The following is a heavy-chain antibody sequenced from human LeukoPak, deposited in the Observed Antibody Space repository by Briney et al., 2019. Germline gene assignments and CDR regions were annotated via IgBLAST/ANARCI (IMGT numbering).Heavy chain of an antibody. CDR3: ARDDALGDNALDI. Sequence: GGSLRLSCAASGFTFSSYGMHRVRQAPGKGLEWVAVILNDGSQEKYADSVKGRFTISRDNSKNTLFLQMNSLRAEDTAVYYCARDDALGDNALDIWGQGTMVTVSS. CDR2: ILNDGSQE. D-gene: IGHD3-16*01. V-gene: IGHV3-33*01. CDR1: GFTFSSYG. J-gene: IGHJ3*02.